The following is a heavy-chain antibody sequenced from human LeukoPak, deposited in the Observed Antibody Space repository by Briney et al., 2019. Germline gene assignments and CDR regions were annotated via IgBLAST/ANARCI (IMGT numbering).Heavy chain of an antibody. CDR3: ASDRTYYYDSSGYYGYYFDY. Sequence: ASVKVSRKASGYTFTGYYMHWVRQAPGQGLEWMGWINPNSGGTNYAQKFQGRVTMTRDTSISTAYMELSRLRSDDTAVYYCASDRTYYYDSSGYYGYYFDYWGQGTLVTVSS. CDR1: GYTFTGYY. CDR2: INPNSGGT. V-gene: IGHV1-2*02. D-gene: IGHD3-22*01. J-gene: IGHJ4*02.